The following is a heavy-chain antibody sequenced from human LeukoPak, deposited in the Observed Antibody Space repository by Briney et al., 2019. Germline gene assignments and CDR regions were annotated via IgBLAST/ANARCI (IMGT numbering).Heavy chain of an antibody. D-gene: IGHD3-3*01. Sequence: QTGGSLRLSCAASGFTFSSYWMHWVRQAPGKGLVWVSRTNSDGSSTSYADSVKGRFTISRDNAKSTLYLQMNSLRAGDTAAYYCARDLSDFWSGWEYYFDYWGQGTLVTVSS. J-gene: IGHJ4*02. V-gene: IGHV3-74*01. CDR1: GFTFSSYW. CDR2: TNSDGSST. CDR3: ARDLSDFWSGWEYYFDY.